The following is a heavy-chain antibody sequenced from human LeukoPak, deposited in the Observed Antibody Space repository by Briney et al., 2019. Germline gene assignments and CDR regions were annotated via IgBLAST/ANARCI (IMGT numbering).Heavy chain of an antibody. V-gene: IGHV4-59*01. CDR1: GGSISSYY. J-gene: IGHJ6*02. CDR3: ARDRGTRLLWSHNYYYYGVDV. D-gene: IGHD3-10*01. Sequence: PSETLSLTCTVSGGSISSYYWSWIRQPPGKGLEWIGYIYYSGSTNYNPSLKSRVTISVDTSKNQFSLKLSSVTAADTAVYYCARDRGTRLLWSHNYYYYGVDVWGQGTTVTVSS. CDR2: IYYSGST.